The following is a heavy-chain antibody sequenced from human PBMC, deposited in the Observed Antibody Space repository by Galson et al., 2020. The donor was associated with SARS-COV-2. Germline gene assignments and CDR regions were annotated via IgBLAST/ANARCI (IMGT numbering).Heavy chain of an antibody. CDR3: ARDRISAPDDFDY. CDR1: GYTFTGYY. V-gene: IGHV1-2*02. J-gene: IGHJ4*01. Sequence: ASVKVSCKASGYTFTGYYMHWVRQAPGQGLEWMGWVNPSGDTKYTQKFQGRVSMTRDTSTGTVYMELSRLTSDDTAFYYCARDRISAPDDFDYWGHGTLVTV. CDR2: VNPSGDT. D-gene: IGHD6-13*01.